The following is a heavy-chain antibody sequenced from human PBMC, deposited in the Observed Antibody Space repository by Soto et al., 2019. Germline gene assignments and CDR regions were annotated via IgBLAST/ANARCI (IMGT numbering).Heavy chain of an antibody. Sequence: GESLKISCKGSGYSFTSYWIGWVRQMPGKGLEWMGIIYPGDSDTRYSPSFQGQVTISADKSISTAYLQWSSLKASDTAMYYCARIEPMASSWYYLGTSSRPRDYYYGMDVWGQGTTVTV. CDR1: GYSFTSYW. CDR3: ARIEPMASSWYYLGTSSRPRDYYYGMDV. V-gene: IGHV5-51*01. CDR2: IYPGDSDT. D-gene: IGHD6-13*01. J-gene: IGHJ6*02.